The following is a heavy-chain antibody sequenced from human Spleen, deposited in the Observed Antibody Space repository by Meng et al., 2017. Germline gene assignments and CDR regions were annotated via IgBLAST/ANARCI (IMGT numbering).Heavy chain of an antibody. CDR1: GYTFTSYA. J-gene: IGHJ4*02. Sequence: GQLVQSGSELKKPGASVKVSCKASGYTFTSYAMNWVRQAPGQGLEWMGRINPNSGGTNYAQKFQGRVTMTRDTSISTAYMELSRLRSDDTAVYYCARGAAHFYDGRGYYFNFEYWGQGTLVTVFS. CDR2: INPNSGGT. D-gene: IGHD3-22*01. V-gene: IGHV1-2*06. CDR3: ARGAAHFYDGRGYYFNFEY.